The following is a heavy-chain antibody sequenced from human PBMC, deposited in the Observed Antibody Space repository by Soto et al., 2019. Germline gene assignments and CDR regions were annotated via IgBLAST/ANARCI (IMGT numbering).Heavy chain of an antibody. J-gene: IGHJ4*02. D-gene: IGHD3-22*01. CDR1: GGTFSSYA. Sequence: SVKVSCKASGGTFSSYAISWVRQAPGQGLEWMGGIIPIFGTANYAQKFQGRATITADESTSTAYMELSSLRSEDTAVYYCARGGTYYYDSSGYPFDYWGQGTLVTVSS. V-gene: IGHV1-69*13. CDR3: ARGGTYYYDSSGYPFDY. CDR2: IIPIFGTA.